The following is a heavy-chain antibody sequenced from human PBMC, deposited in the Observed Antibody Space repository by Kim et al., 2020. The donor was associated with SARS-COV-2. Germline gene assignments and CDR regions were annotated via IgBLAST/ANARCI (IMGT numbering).Heavy chain of an antibody. CDR2: IVVGSGNT. Sequence: ASVKVSCKASGFTFTSSAVQWVRQARGQRLEWIGWIVVGSGNTNYAQKFQERVTITRDMSTSTAYMELSSLRSEDTAVYYCAADSERSSQLYYYYGMDVWGQGTTVTVSS. V-gene: IGHV1-58*01. J-gene: IGHJ6*02. CDR3: AADSERSSQLYYYYGMDV. D-gene: IGHD1-26*01. CDR1: GFTFTSSA.